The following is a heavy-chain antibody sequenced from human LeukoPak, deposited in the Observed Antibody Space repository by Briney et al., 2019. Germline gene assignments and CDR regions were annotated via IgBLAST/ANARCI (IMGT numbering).Heavy chain of an antibody. CDR1: GYTFTSYG. CDR2: ISAYNGNT. V-gene: IGHV1-18*01. D-gene: IGHD1-26*01. Sequence: ASVKVSCKASGYTFTSYGISWVRQAPGQGLEWTGWISAYNGNTNYAQKLQDRVTMTTDTSTSTAYMELRSLRSDDTAVYYCARNQVGAPTDYWGQGTLVTVSS. CDR3: ARNQVGAPTDY. J-gene: IGHJ4*02.